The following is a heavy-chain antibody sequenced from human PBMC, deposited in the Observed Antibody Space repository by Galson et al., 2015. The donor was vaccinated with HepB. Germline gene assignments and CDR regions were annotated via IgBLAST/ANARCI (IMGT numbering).Heavy chain of an antibody. D-gene: IGHD1-26*01. CDR3: ARGSGSFSIMEFDY. J-gene: IGHJ4*02. V-gene: IGHV3-30-3*01. Sequence: SLRLSCAASGFAFRSYAMHWVRQAPGKGLEWVAVMSYDGTNKYYADSVKGRFTISRDNSKNTLYLQMNSLRADDTAVYYCARGSGSFSIMEFDYWGQGTLVTVSS. CDR1: GFAFRSYA. CDR2: MSYDGTNK.